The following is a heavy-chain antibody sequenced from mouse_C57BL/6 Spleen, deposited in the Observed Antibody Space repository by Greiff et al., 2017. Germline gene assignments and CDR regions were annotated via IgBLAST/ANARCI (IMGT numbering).Heavy chain of an antibody. D-gene: IGHD1-1*01. CDR1: GYTFTSYG. CDR3: ARGGTTVVRDFDY. CDR2: IYPRSGNT. V-gene: IGHV1-81*01. J-gene: IGHJ2*01. Sequence: QVQLQQSGAELARPGASVKLSCKASGYTFTSYGISWVKQSTGQGLEWIGEIYPRSGNTYYNEKFKGKATLTADKSSSTAYMELRSLPSEDSAVYFCARGGTTVVRDFDYWGQGTTLTVSS.